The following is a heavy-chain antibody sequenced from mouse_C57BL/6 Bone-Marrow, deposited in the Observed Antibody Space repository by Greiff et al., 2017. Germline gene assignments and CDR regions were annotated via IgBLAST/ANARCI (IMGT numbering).Heavy chain of an antibody. CDR1: GYSITSDY. CDR3: ARYEVGYDYPLGYFDV. CDR2: ISYSGST. D-gene: IGHD2-4*01. V-gene: IGHV3-8*01. J-gene: IGHJ1*03. Sequence: EVQLQESGPGLAKPSQTLSLTCSVTGYSITSDYWNWIRKFPGNKLEYMGYISYSGSTYYNPSPKSRISITRDTSKNQYYLQLNSVTTEDTATYYCARYEVGYDYPLGYFDVWGTGTTVTVSS.